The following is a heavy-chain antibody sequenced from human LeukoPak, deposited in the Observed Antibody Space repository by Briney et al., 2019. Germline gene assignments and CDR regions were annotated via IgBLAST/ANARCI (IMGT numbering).Heavy chain of an antibody. D-gene: IGHD1-26*01. CDR3: ARDEPHTVGAIDY. CDR2: IIPIFATA. V-gene: IGHV1-69*13. CDR1: GGTSRRYG. Sequence: ASVKVSCKASGGTSRRYGISWVRQAPGQGLEWMGGIIPIFATANYAQKFQGRVTITADESTSTAYMELSSPRFEDTAVYYCARDEPHTVGAIDYWGQGTLVTVSS. J-gene: IGHJ4*02.